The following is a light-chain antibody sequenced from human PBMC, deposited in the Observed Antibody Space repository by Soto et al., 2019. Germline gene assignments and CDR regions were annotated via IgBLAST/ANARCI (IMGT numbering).Light chain of an antibody. V-gene: IGKV3-15*01. J-gene: IGKJ5*01. Sequence: EIVMTQSPATLSVSPGERATLSCRASQSVRSNLAGYQQKPGQSPRLLIYGASTRATGIPARFSGSGSGTDFTLTISRLEPEDFAVYYCQQYGSSPTFGEGTRLEI. CDR2: GAS. CDR3: QQYGSSPT. CDR1: QSVRSN.